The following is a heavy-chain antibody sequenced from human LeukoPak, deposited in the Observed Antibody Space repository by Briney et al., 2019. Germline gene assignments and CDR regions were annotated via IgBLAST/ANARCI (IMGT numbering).Heavy chain of an antibody. Sequence: GRSLRLSCAASGFTFSSYAMHWDRQAPGKGLEGVAVISYDGSNKYYADSEKGRFTISRDNSKNTLYLQMNSLRAEDTAVYYCARSGTGEGSNYYYYGMDVWGKGTTVTVSS. J-gene: IGHJ6*04. CDR3: ARSGTGEGSNYYYYGMDV. V-gene: IGHV3-30*04. CDR2: ISYDGSNK. CDR1: GFTFSSYA. D-gene: IGHD7-27*01.